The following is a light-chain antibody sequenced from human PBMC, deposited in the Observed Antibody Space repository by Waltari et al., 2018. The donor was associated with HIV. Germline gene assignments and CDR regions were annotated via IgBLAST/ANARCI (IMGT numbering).Light chain of an antibody. CDR3: QQRSTWPPAPT. V-gene: IGKV3-11*01. J-gene: IGKJ4*01. CDR2: DAS. Sequence: EIVLTQSPATLSLSPGERATLSCRASQSVETYLAWYQQKSGQSPRLLIYDASIRATGIPARFSGSGSGTDFTLTISSLEPEDFAVYYCQQRSTWPPAPTFGGGTKVEIK. CDR1: QSVETY.